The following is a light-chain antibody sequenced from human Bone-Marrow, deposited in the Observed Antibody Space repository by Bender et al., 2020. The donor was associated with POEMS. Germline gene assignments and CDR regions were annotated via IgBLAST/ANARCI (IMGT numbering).Light chain of an antibody. CDR2: DVN. Sequence: QSALTQPRSVSGSPGQSVTISCTGASSDVGGYKYVSWYQQHPGKAPKLMILDVNNRPSGVSNRFSGSKSGNTASLTISGLQAEDEADYFCISYTSSSTLVFGGGTKLTVL. J-gene: IGLJ3*02. CDR3: ISYTSSSTLV. V-gene: IGLV2-14*03. CDR1: SSDVGGYKY.